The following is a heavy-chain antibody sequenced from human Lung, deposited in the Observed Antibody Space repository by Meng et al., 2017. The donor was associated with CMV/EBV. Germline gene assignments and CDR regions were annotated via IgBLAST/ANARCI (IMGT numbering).Heavy chain of an antibody. J-gene: IGHJ6*02. Sequence: LSCTVSGGSISSGGYYWSWIRQHPGKGLEWIGYIYYSGSTYYNPSLQSRVTISVDTSKNQFSLKLSSVTAADTAVYYCASKPDYYGSGSYYYYGMDVWXQGTXVTVSS. D-gene: IGHD3-10*01. V-gene: IGHV4-31*03. CDR2: IYYSGST. CDR3: ASKPDYYGSGSYYYYGMDV. CDR1: GGSISSGGYY.